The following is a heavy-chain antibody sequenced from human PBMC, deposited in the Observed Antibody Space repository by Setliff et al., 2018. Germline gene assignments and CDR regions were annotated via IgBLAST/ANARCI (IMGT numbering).Heavy chain of an antibody. CDR1: GGTFTNYG. D-gene: IGHD5-18*01. CDR2: TIPLFGTT. V-gene: IGHV1-69*05. J-gene: IGHJ6*03. CDR3: AREGVDTRSSTDYRYYMDV. Sequence: ASVKVSCKASGGTFTNYGVSWVRQAPGQGLEWMGGTIPLFGTTDYAQKFHGRLTIITDESTSTASMELTSLTSDDTAVYYCAREGVDTRSSTDYRYYMDVWGKGTRSPSP.